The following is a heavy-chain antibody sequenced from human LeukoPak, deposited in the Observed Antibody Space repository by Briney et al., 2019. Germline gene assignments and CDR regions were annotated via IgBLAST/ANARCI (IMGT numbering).Heavy chain of an antibody. CDR3: ARTFYDTLDSDAFDF. CDR2: INPNSGDT. Sequence: ASVKVSCKASGYTFTGFYMHWVRQAPGQGLEWMGWINPNSGDTNYAQKFQVRVTMTRDTSISTAYMELSRLRSDDTAVYYCARTFYDTLDSDAFDFWGQGTMVIVSS. V-gene: IGHV1-2*02. D-gene: IGHD2/OR15-2a*01. CDR1: GYTFTGFY. J-gene: IGHJ3*01.